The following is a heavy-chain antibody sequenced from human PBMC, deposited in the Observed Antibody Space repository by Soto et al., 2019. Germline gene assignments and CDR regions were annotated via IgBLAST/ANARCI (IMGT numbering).Heavy chain of an antibody. D-gene: IGHD3-3*01. V-gene: IGHV1-69*13. J-gene: IGHJ6*02. Sequence: SVQFYCEACGGTFSRYAMSWVRQATGQGLEWMGGIIPIFGTANYAQKFQGRVTITADESTSTAYMELSSLRSDDTAVYYCARALTRFLDWIPENYYYGMDVWGQGTTVTVSS. CDR3: ARALTRFLDWIPENYYYGMDV. CDR1: GGTFSRYA. CDR2: IIPIFGTA.